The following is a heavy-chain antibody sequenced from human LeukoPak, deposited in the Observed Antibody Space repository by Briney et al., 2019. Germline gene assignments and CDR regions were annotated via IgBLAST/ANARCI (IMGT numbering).Heavy chain of an antibody. J-gene: IGHJ5*02. Sequence: ASVKVSCKASGYIFTDYRLHWVRQAPGQGLEWMGRINPKSGDTNYAQKFQGRVTMTRDTSITTAYMELRRLKSDDTAFYFCATEDSRSGSYYDPWGQGTLVTVSS. D-gene: IGHD1-26*01. CDR1: GYIFTDYR. CDR3: ATEDSRSGSYYDP. V-gene: IGHV1-2*06. CDR2: INPKSGDT.